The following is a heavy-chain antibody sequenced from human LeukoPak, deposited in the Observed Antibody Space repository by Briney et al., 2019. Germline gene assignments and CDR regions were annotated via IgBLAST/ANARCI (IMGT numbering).Heavy chain of an antibody. D-gene: IGHD6-19*01. Sequence: GESLRISCKGSGNSFTSYWISGVRQMPGKGLEWMGRIDHGDYYTNYSPSIQGHVTISANKSISTAFLKWSSLKASDTSMSYCARQWRETVAGIRWGRGTLVTVSS. CDR2: IDHGDYYT. V-gene: IGHV5-10-1*01. CDR3: ARQWRETVAGIR. CDR1: GNSFTSYW. J-gene: IGHJ4*02.